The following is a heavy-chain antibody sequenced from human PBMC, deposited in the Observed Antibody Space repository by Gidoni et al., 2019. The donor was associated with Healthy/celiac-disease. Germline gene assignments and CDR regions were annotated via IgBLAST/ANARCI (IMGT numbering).Heavy chain of an antibody. J-gene: IGHJ4*02. V-gene: IGHV4-39*01. CDR1: GGSIRSSSYY. D-gene: IGHD6-19*01. CDR2: IYYSWST. Sequence: QLQLQESGPGLVQPSETLSLTCTLSGGSIRSSSYYWGWFRQPPGTALAWIGSIYYSWSTYYNRSLKSGVTIAGDTSKNQFSLKLSSVTAADTAVYYCARHDRSLRTYSSGNGDYFDYWGQGTLVTVSS. CDR3: ARHDRSLRTYSSGNGDYFDY.